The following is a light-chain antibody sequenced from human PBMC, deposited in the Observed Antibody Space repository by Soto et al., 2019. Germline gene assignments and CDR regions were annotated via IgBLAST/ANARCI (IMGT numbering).Light chain of an antibody. CDR1: SGDIGGYNY. V-gene: IGLV2-14*01. CDR2: EVT. CDR3: SSYTTNITPVV. J-gene: IGLJ2*01. Sequence: QSALTQPASVSGSPGQSITISCTGTSGDIGGYNYVSWYQQHPGKAPKLLISEVTNRPSGVSNRFSGSKSCNKASLTICGLQAEDEADYYCSSYTTNITPVVFGGGTKVTAL.